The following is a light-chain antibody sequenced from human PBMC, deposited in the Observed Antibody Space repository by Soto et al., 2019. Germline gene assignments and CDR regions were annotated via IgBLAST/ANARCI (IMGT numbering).Light chain of an antibody. CDR3: QQFNSYPS. V-gene: IGKV1-13*02. CDR2: DAS. CDR1: QGISSA. Sequence: AIQLTQSPSCLSASVGDRVTITCRASQGISSALAWYQQKPGKAPKLLIYDASSLESGVPSRFSGSGSGTDFTLTISSLQPEDFATYYCQQFNSYPSFGGGTKVEIK. J-gene: IGKJ4*01.